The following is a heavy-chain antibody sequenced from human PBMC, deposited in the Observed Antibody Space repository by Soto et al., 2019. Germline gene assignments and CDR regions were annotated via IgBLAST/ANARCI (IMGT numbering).Heavy chain of an antibody. CDR2: IYQSGSI. D-gene: IGHD3-10*01. J-gene: IGHJ5*02. V-gene: IGHV4-59*01. CDR1: GGSITDFN. Sequence: PSETLSLTCSVSGGSITDFNWSWIRQPPGKGLEWIGYIYQSGSINYNPSLKSRVTISVDTSKNRLSLKLTSVTAADTAVYYCARAKGSGTYWFDPWAQVNLVPVSS. CDR3: ARAKGSGTYWFDP.